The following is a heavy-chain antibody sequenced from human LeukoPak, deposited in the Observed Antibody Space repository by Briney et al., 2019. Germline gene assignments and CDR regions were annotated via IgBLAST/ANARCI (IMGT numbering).Heavy chain of an antibody. CDR2: ISSSSSYI. CDR1: GFTFSSYS. D-gene: IGHD3-22*01. CDR3: ARAFYGSGYYYDSSGYSNSGDY. V-gene: IGHV3-21*04. Sequence: GGSLRLSCAASGFTFSSYSMNWVRQAPGKGLEWVSSISSSSSYIYYADSVKGRFTISRDNAKNSLYLQMNSLRAEDTAVYYCARAFYGSGYYYDSSGYSNSGDYWGQGTLVTVSS. J-gene: IGHJ4*01.